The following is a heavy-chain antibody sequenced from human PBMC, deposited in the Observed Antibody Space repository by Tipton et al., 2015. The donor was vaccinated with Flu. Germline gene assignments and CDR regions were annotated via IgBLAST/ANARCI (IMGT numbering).Heavy chain of an antibody. CDR1: GGTFSSYA. CDR2: IIPIFGTA. J-gene: IGHJ6*03. D-gene: IGHD2-2*01. Sequence: QLVQSGAEVKKPGSSVKVSCKASGGTFSSYAISWVRQAPGQGLEWMGGIIPIFGTANYAQKFQGRVTITADESTSTAYMELSSLRSEDTAVYYCASPRYCSSTSCFVTNMDVWGKGTTVTVSS. V-gene: IGHV1-69*01. CDR3: ASPRYCSSTSCFVTNMDV.